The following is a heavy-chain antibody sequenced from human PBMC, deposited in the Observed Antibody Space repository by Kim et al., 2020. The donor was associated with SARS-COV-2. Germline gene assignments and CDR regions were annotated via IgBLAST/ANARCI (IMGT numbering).Heavy chain of an antibody. CDR1: GYIFTSYA. Sequence: ASVKVSCKASGYIFTSYAMHWVRQAPGQRLEWMGWINAGNGNTEYSQKFQGRVTITRDTSASTAYMELSSLRSEDTAVYYCATALTYCSSTSCAGYRLSGGMAVWGHGTAVTVSS. J-gene: IGHJ6*02. V-gene: IGHV1-3*01. D-gene: IGHD2-2*01. CDR3: ATALTYCSSTSCAGYRLSGGMAV. CDR2: INAGNGNT.